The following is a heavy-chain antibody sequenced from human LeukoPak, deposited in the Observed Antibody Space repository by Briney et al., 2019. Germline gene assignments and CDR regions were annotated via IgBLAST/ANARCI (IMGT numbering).Heavy chain of an antibody. Sequence: SETLSLTCTVSGGSISGYYWSWIRQPPGKGLEWIGYTYYSGSTYYNPSLKSRVTISVDTSKNQFSLKLTSVTAADTAVYYCARLPAYCSTTSCSFDSWGQGTLVAASS. J-gene: IGHJ4*02. CDR3: ARLPAYCSTTSCSFDS. D-gene: IGHD2-2*01. CDR2: TYYSGST. V-gene: IGHV4-59*08. CDR1: GGSISGYY.